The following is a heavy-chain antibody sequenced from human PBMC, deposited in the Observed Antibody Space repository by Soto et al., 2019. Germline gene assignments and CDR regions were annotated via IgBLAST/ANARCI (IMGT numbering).Heavy chain of an antibody. Sequence: ASVKVSCKAPTYTFTNYEINWLRQATGQGLQWLGWMNPGSGNTGYPQKFQGRVTMTRDTSISTAYMELSSLRSEDTAVYYCVVATADAFDIWGQGTMVTVSS. CDR3: VVATADAFDI. CDR2: MNPGSGNT. D-gene: IGHD5-12*01. J-gene: IGHJ3*02. CDR1: TYTFTNYE. V-gene: IGHV1-8*01.